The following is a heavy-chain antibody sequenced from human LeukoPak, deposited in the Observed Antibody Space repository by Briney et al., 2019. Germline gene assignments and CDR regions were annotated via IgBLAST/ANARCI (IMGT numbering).Heavy chain of an antibody. CDR1: GFTFRNYS. CDR3: ARDLWDSNSYYYGMDV. V-gene: IGHV3-48*04. CDR2: ISSSSSTI. D-gene: IGHD1-26*01. Sequence: GGSLRLSCAASGFTFRNYSMNWVRQAPGKGLEWVSYISSSSSTISYADSVKGRFTISRDNAKNSLSLQMNSLRAEDTAVYYCARDLWDSNSYYYGMDVWGQGTTVTVSS. J-gene: IGHJ6*02.